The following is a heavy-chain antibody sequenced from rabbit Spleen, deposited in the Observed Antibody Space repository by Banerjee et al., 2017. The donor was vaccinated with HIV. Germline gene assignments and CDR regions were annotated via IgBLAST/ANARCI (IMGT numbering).Heavy chain of an antibody. CDR1: GIDFSSYYY. V-gene: IGHV1S43*01. Sequence: QQQLEESGGGLVKPGGTLTLTCKASGIDFSSYYYMCWVRQAPGKGLDLIACIYTTSGNTWYASWVNGRFTISRSISLNTVDLKMSSLTAADTATYFCARDVDYRGYPVGCAFDLWGPGTLVTVS. D-gene: IGHD2-1*01. J-gene: IGHJ4*01. CDR3: ARDVDYRGYPVGCAFDL. CDR2: IYTTSGNT.